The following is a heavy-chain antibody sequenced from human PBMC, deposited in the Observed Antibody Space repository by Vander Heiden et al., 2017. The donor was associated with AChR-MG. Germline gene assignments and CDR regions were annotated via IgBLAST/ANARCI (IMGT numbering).Heavy chain of an antibody. CDR3: ARRGSSGWYYFDY. D-gene: IGHD6-19*01. V-gene: IGHV4-39*01. J-gene: IGHJ4*02. Sequence: QLQLQESGPGLVKPSETLSLTCTVSGGSISSSSYYWGWIRQPPGKGLEWIGSIYYSGRNYYNPARKGRVTISVDTSKNQFSLKLSSVNDADTAVYYCARRGSSGWYYFDYWGQGNLVTVSS. CDR1: GGSISSSSYY. CDR2: IYYSGRN.